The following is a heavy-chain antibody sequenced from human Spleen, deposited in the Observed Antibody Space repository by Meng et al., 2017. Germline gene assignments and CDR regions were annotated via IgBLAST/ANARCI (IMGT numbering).Heavy chain of an antibody. Sequence: QVQLQQWWQGLLKPSGTLSLTCVVSGGSFSDYYWSWIRQPPGKGLEWIGEINHSGSTNYNPSLESRATISVDTSQNNLSLKLSSVTAADSAVYYCARGPTTMAHDFDYWGQGTLVTVSS. V-gene: IGHV4-34*01. D-gene: IGHD4-11*01. CDR1: GGSFSDYY. CDR2: INHSGST. CDR3: ARGPTTMAHDFDY. J-gene: IGHJ4*02.